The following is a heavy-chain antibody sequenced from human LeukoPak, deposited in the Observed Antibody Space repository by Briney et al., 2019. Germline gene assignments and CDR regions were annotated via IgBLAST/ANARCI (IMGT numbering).Heavy chain of an antibody. CDR1: GFTFDDYA. D-gene: IGHD3-3*01. V-gene: IGHV3-9*01. Sequence: GGSLRLSCAASGFTFDDYAMHWVRQAPAKGLEWVSGISWNSGSIGYADSVKGRFTISRDNAKNSLYLQMNSLRAEDTALYYCAKGSGYYTYYYYYGMDVWGQGTTVTVSS. J-gene: IGHJ6*02. CDR3: AKGSGYYTYYYYYGMDV. CDR2: ISWNSGSI.